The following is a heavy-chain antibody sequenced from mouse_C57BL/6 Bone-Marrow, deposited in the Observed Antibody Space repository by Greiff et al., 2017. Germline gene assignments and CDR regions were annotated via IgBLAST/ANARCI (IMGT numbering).Heavy chain of an antibody. CDR1: GFAFSSYD. V-gene: IGHV5-12-1*01. CDR2: ISSGGGST. D-gene: IGHD2-2*01. CDR3: ARVYYGYLYYFDY. J-gene: IGHJ2*01. Sequence: EVKVVESGGGLVKPGGSLKLSCAASGFAFSSYDMSWVRQTPEKRLEWVAYISSGGGSTYYPDTVKGRFTISRDNAKNTLYLQMSSLKSEETAMYYCARVYYGYLYYFDYWGQGTTLTVSS.